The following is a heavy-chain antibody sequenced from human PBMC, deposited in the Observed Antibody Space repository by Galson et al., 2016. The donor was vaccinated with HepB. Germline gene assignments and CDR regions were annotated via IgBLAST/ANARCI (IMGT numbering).Heavy chain of an antibody. CDR1: GVSITSGGFS. CDR2: IYQGETA. J-gene: IGHJ4*02. CDR3: ARGTYDFWSGFSPTEYYFDY. D-gene: IGHD3-3*01. Sequence: LSLTCAVSGVSITSGGFSWNWTRQPPGKGLEWIGYIYQGETAYYTPSLRSRVTMALHRTNNLFSLKLSSVTAADTAVYYCARGTYDFWSGFSPTEYYFDYWGQGALVAVSS. V-gene: IGHV4-30-2*01.